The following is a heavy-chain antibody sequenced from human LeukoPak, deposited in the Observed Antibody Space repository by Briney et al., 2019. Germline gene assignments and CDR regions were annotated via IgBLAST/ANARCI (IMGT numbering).Heavy chain of an antibody. CDR2: IYYSGST. D-gene: IGHD1-26*01. CDR1: GGSVSSGSYY. J-gene: IGHJ4*02. Sequence: SETLSLTCTVSGGSVSSGSYYWSWIRQPPGKGLEWIGYIYYSGSTNYNPSLKSRVTISVDTSKNQFSLKVTSVIAADTAVYFCARFPYSGISHYFDYWGQGALVTVSS. V-gene: IGHV4-61*01. CDR3: ARFPYSGISHYFDY.